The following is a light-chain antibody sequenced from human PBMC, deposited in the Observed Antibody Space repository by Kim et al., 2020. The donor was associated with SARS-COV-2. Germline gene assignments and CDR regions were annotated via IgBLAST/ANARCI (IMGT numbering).Light chain of an antibody. CDR3: QQYNSWPQT. CDR2: DAS. CDR1: QSINSN. V-gene: IGKV3-15*01. Sequence: EIVMTQSPGTLSVSPGERDTLSCRASQSINSNLAWYQQKPGQAPRLLIYDASTRATGIPARFSGSGSGTEFTLTISSLQSEDFAVYYCQQYNSWPQTFGQGTKVDIK. J-gene: IGKJ1*01.